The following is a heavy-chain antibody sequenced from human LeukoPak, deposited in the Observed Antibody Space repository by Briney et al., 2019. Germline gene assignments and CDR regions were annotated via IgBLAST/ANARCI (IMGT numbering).Heavy chain of an antibody. D-gene: IGHD3-22*01. J-gene: IGHJ3*02. V-gene: IGHV4-4*07. CDR2: VYYSGST. CDR1: GGSISSYY. Sequence: SETLSLTCTVSGGSISSYYWSWIRQPAGKGLEWIGSVYYSGSTYYNPSLKSRVTISVDTSKNQFSLKLRSVTAADTAVYYCARVGGITMIVVLITDAFDIWGQGTMVTVSS. CDR3: ARVGGITMIVVLITDAFDI.